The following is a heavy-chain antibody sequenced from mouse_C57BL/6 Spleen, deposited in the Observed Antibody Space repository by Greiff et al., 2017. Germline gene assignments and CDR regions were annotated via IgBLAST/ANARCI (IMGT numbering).Heavy chain of an antibody. V-gene: IGHV1-18*01. J-gene: IGHJ4*01. CDR2: INPNNGGT. CDR3: ARGYDGYRNAMDY. D-gene: IGHD2-3*01. CDR1: GYTFTDYN. Sequence: SGPELVKPGASVKIPCKASGYTFTDYNMDWVKQSHGKSLEWIGDINPNNGGTIYNQKFKGKATLTVDKSSSTAYMELRSLTSEDTAVYYCARGYDGYRNAMDYWGQGTSVTVSS.